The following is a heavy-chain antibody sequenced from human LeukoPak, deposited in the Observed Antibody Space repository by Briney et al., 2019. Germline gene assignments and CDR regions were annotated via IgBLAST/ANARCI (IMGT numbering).Heavy chain of an antibody. CDR3: AATSVYYDFWSGYSGYYYYMDV. CDR1: GFTFTSSA. V-gene: IGHV1-58*02. Sequence: GTSVKVSCKASGFTFTSSAMQCVRQARGQRLEWIGWIVVGSGNTNYAQKFQERVTITRDMSTSTAYMELSSLRSEDTAVYYCAATSVYYDFWSGYSGYYYYMDVWGKGTTVTVSS. D-gene: IGHD3-3*01. CDR2: IVVGSGNT. J-gene: IGHJ6*03.